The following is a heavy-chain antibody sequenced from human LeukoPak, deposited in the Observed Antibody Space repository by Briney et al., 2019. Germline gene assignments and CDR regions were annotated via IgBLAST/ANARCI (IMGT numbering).Heavy chain of an antibody. CDR2: ISGSGGST. Sequence: GGSLRLSCAASGFTFSSYAMSWVRQAPGKGLEWVSAISGSGGSTYYADSVKGRFTISRENAKNSLYLQMNSLRAGDTAVYYCARGNYGSGSYYYYYYGMDVWGQGTTVTVSS. V-gene: IGHV3-23*01. D-gene: IGHD3-10*01. CDR1: GFTFSSYA. CDR3: ARGNYGSGSYYYYYYGMDV. J-gene: IGHJ6*02.